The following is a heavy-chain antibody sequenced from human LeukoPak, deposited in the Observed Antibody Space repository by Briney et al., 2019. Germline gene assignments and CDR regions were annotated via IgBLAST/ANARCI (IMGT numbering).Heavy chain of an antibody. D-gene: IGHD5-24*01. CDR3: ARDMIRDGYFDY. Sequence: GGSLRLSCAASGFTFSSYAMHWVRQAPGKGLEWVAVISYDGSNKYYADSVKGRFTISRDNSKNTLYLQMNSLRAEDTAVYNCARDMIRDGYFDYWGQGTLVTVSS. CDR1: GFTFSSYA. CDR2: ISYDGSNK. J-gene: IGHJ4*02. V-gene: IGHV3-30-3*01.